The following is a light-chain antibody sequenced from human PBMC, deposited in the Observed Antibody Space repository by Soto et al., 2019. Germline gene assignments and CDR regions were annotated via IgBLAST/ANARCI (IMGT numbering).Light chain of an antibody. CDR2: GAS. CDR3: QQRSNWPPVLT. J-gene: IGKJ4*01. CDR1: QSVSSH. V-gene: IGKV3-11*01. Sequence: EIVLTQSPASLSLSPGERATLSCRASQSVSSHLAWFQQRPGQAPRLLIYGASNRPTGIPARFGGSGSGTNFTLTISSLEPEEFAVYYCQQRSNWPPVLTFGGGTKVEIK.